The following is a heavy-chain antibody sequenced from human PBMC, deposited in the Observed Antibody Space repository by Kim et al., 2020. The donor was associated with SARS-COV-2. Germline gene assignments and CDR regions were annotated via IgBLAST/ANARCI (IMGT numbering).Heavy chain of an antibody. CDR3: ANRGGSGHHYCDY. Sequence: YYADSVRGRCPSCRDNSKNTLYLQMNSRRAEDTAVYYCANRGGSGHHYCDYGGQGTLLTVSS. D-gene: IGHD3-10*01. J-gene: IGHJ4*02. V-gene: IGHV3-23*01.